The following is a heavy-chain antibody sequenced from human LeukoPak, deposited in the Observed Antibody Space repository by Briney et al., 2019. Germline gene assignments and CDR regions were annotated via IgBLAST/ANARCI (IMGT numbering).Heavy chain of an antibody. CDR1: GYTFISYY. CDR2: IIPIFGTA. Sequence: ASVKVSCKASGYTFISYYMHWVRQAPGQGLEWMGGIIPIFGTANYAQKFQGRVTITADEFTSTAYMELSSLRSEDTAVYYCARRRRDSSNWYFWFDPWGQGTLVTVSS. D-gene: IGHD6-13*01. J-gene: IGHJ5*02. V-gene: IGHV1-69*13. CDR3: ARRRRDSSNWYFWFDP.